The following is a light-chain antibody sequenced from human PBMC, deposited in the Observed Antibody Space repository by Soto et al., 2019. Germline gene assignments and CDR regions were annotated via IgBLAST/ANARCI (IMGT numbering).Light chain of an antibody. CDR3: QKSYRKPAT. J-gene: IGKJ2*01. V-gene: IGKV1-39*01. CDR2: AAS. CDR1: QNILTF. Sequence: DIQMTQSPSSLSASVGDRVTITCRASQNILTFLNWYQQKSGKAPKLLIVAASSLETGVPSRFSGSGSGTEFSLTITSLQPEDVAPYYCQKSYRKPATFGQGTNLEIK.